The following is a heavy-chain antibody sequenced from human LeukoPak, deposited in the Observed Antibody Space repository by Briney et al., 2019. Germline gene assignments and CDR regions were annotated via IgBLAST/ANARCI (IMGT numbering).Heavy chain of an antibody. CDR1: GFTFSGFA. Sequence: GGSLRLSCAASGFTFSGFAMSWIRQAPGKGLEWVSSISRSGESTFYADSVRGRFTISRDNSKNTVSLQMESLRAEDTALYYCARDPRGPVYSYGYNWFDPWGQGTLVTVSS. V-gene: IGHV3-23*01. CDR3: ARDPRGPVYSYGYNWFDP. J-gene: IGHJ5*02. CDR2: ISRSGEST. D-gene: IGHD5-18*01.